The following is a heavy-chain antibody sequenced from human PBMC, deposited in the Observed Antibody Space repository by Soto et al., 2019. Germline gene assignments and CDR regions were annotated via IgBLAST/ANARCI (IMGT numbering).Heavy chain of an antibody. CDR2: ISYDGSNK. V-gene: IGHV3-30-3*01. D-gene: IGHD2-21*02. Sequence: QVQLVESGGGVVQHGRSLRLSCAASGFTFSSYAMHWVRQAPGKGLEWVAVISYDGSNKYYADSVKCRFNISRDNSKNTLYLQMNSLRAEDTAVYYCATPIVVVTASDYCGQGTLVTVSS. CDR1: GFTFSSYA. CDR3: ATPIVVVTASDY. J-gene: IGHJ4*02.